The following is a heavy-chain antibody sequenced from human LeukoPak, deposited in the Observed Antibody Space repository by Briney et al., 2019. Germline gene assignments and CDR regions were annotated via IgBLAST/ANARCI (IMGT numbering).Heavy chain of an antibody. CDR3: ARAGYYDSSGYSPGDYFDY. J-gene: IGHJ4*02. V-gene: IGHV3-74*01. D-gene: IGHD3-22*01. CDR2: INSDGSST. Sequence: GGSLRLSCAASGVTFSSYWMHWVRQAPGKGLVWVSRINSDGSSTSYADSVKGRFTISRDNAKNTLYLQMNSLRAEDTAVYYCARAGYYDSSGYSPGDYFDYWGQGTLVTVSS. CDR1: GVTFSSYW.